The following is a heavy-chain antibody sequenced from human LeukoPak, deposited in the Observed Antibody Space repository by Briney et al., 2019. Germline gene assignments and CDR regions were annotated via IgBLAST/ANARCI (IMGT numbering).Heavy chain of an antibody. CDR1: GFILSSSW. Sequence: GGSLRLSCAASGFILSSSWMHWVRPVPGKGVVWVSRINPDGSNTNYADSVKGRFTISKDNAKNTLYLQMNSLRAEDTAVYYCASFQLAAGTMYWGQGTLVTVSS. V-gene: IGHV3-74*01. D-gene: IGHD6-19*01. CDR3: ASFQLAAGTMY. J-gene: IGHJ4*02. CDR2: INPDGSNT.